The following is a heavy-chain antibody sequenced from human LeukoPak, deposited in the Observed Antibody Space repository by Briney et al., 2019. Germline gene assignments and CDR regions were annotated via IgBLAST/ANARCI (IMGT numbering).Heavy chain of an antibody. CDR2: INHSGST. Sequence: SETLSLTCTVSGYSISSGYYWGWIRQPPGEGLEWIGEINHSGSTNYNPSLKSRVTISVDTSKNQFSLKLSSVTAADTAVYYCARRDYGGNSFSYYYYYMDVWGKGTTVTIS. CDR3: ARRDYGGNSFSYYYYYMDV. D-gene: IGHD4-23*01. CDR1: GYSISSGYY. J-gene: IGHJ6*03. V-gene: IGHV4-38-2*02.